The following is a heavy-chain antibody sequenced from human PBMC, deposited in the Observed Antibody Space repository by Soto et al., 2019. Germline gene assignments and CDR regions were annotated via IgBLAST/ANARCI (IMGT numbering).Heavy chain of an antibody. CDR3: ARLLLWFGDHRDGFDI. CDR1: GFTFSSYW. J-gene: IGHJ3*02. D-gene: IGHD3-10*01. Sequence: EVQLVESGGGLVQPGGSLRLSCAASGFTFSSYWMSWVRQAPGKGLEWVANIKKDGSEKHYVDSLKGRFIISRDNAKNXLYRQMNSLRAEDTAVYYCARLLLWFGDHRDGFDIWGQGTMVTVSS. CDR2: IKKDGSEK. V-gene: IGHV3-7*01.